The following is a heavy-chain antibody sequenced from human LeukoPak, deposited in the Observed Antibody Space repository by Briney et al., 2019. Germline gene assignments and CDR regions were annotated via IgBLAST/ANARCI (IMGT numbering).Heavy chain of an antibody. J-gene: IGHJ3*02. CDR3: ARVRQQLVDWVRAFDI. D-gene: IGHD6-13*01. V-gene: IGHV1-2*02. Sequence: ASVKVSCKASGYTFTGYYMHWVRQAPGQGLEWMGWINPNSGGTNYAQKFQGRVTMTRDTSISTAYMELSRLRSDGTAVYYCARVRQQLVDWVRAFDIWGQGTMVTVSS. CDR2: INPNSGGT. CDR1: GYTFTGYY.